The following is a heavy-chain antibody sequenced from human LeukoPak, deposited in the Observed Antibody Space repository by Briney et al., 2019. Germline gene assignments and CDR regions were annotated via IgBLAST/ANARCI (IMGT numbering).Heavy chain of an antibody. Sequence: SETLSLTCAVYGGSFSGYYWSWIRQPPGKGLEWIGEINHSGSTNYNPSLKGRVTISVDTSKNQFSLKLSSVTAADTAVYYCARGRAGLRLHFPYYYYGMDVWGQGTTVTVSS. D-gene: IGHD5-24*01. CDR1: GGSFSGYY. CDR2: INHSGST. CDR3: ARGRAGLRLHFPYYYYGMDV. V-gene: IGHV4-34*01. J-gene: IGHJ6*02.